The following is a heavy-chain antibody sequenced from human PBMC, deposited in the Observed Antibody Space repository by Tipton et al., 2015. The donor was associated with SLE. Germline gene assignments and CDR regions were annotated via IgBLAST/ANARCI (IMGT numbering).Heavy chain of an antibody. CDR2: ISYSGAT. Sequence: GSLRLSCTVSGDTIDGNTYFWDWIRQPPGKGLMLIGSISYSGATSYNPSLKSRVTISVDTSKNQFSLRLSSVTAADTASYFCARGGKTTSFTRAFDIWGQGTMVTVSS. CDR3: ARGGKTTSFTRAFDI. J-gene: IGHJ3*02. D-gene: IGHD2-2*01. CDR1: GDTIDGNTYF. V-gene: IGHV4-39*02.